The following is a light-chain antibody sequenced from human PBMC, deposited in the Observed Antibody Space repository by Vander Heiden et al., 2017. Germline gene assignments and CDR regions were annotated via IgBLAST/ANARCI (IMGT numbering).Light chain of an antibody. CDR1: QRVSGS. V-gene: IGKV3-11*01. CDR2: DTS. CDR3: QQYRNWQT. J-gene: IGKJ1*01. Sequence: EIVLTQSPASLSLSPGERATLSCRASQRVSGSLAWYQQRPGQAPRLLIFDTSYRAAGISARFSGSGSGTDFTLTISSLEPEDFAVYYCQQYRNWQTFGQGTRVEVK.